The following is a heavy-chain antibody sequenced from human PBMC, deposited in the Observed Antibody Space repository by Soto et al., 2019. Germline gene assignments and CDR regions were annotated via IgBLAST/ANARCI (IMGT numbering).Heavy chain of an antibody. CDR1: GYTFTSYD. V-gene: IGHV1-8*01. CDR3: ARLLDGDNVDY. Sequence: QVQLVQSGAEVKKPGASVKVSCKASGYTFTSYDINWVRQATGQGLGWMGWMNPNSGNTGYAQKFQGRVTMTRNTSISTAYMELSSLRSGGTGVYYYARLLDGDNVDYWGQGTLVTVSS. J-gene: IGHJ4*02. D-gene: IGHD4-17*01. CDR2: MNPNSGNT.